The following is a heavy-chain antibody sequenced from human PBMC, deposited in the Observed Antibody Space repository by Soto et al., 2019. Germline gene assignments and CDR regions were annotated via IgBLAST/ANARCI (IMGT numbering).Heavy chain of an antibody. V-gene: IGHV1-69*13. D-gene: IGHD3-22*01. J-gene: IGHJ4*02. CDR1: GGTFSSYA. CDR3: AHEYYYDSSGYYDFDY. Sequence: ASVKVSCKASGGTFSSYAISWVRQAPGQGLEWMGGIIPIFGTANYAQKFQGRVTITADESTSTAYMELSSLRSEDTAVYYCAHEYYYDSSGYYDFDYWGQGTLVTVSS. CDR2: IIPIFGTA.